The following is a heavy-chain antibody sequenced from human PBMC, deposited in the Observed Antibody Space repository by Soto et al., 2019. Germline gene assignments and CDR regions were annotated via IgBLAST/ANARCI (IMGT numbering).Heavy chain of an antibody. CDR1: GGSISSGLYY. J-gene: IGHJ5*02. V-gene: IGHV4-30-4*01. CDR3: ARADWDFWSGYGWFDP. D-gene: IGHD3-3*01. Sequence: LSLTCTVSGGSISSGLYYWSWIRQPPGKGREWIGYIYYSGSTYYNPSLKSRVSISVDTSKNQFSLKLSSVTAADTAVYYCARADWDFWSGYGWFDPWGQGTLVTVSS. CDR2: IYYSGST.